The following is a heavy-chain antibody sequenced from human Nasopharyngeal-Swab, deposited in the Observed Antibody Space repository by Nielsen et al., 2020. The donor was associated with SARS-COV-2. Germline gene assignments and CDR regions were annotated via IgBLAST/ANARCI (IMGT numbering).Heavy chain of an antibody. J-gene: IGHJ5*02. CDR2: MNPNSGNT. V-gene: IGHV1-8*01. Sequence: ASVEVSCKASGYTFTSYDINWVRQATGQGLEWMGWMNPNSGNTGYAQKFQGRVTMTRNTSISTAYMELSSLRSEDTAVYYCAREIAGRDEGDWFDPWGQGTLVTVSS. D-gene: IGHD5-24*01. CDR3: AREIAGRDEGDWFDP. CDR1: GYTFTSYD.